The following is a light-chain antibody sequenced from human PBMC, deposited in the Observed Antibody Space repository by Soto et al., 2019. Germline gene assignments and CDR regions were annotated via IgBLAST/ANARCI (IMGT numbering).Light chain of an antibody. CDR2: DVS. V-gene: IGLV2-11*01. CDR3: CSYAGSYWV. Sequence: QSVLTQPRSASGSPGQSITISCTGTSSDVGGYNYVSWYQQHPAKAPKLMIYDVSKRPSGVPDRFSGSKSGNTASLTISGLQAEDEADYYCCSYAGSYWVFGGGTKVTVL. CDR1: SSDVGGYNY. J-gene: IGLJ3*02.